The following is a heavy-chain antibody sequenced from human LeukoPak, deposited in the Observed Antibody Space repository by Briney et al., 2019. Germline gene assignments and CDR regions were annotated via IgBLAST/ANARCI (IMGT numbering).Heavy chain of an antibody. D-gene: IGHD3-22*01. CDR2: TTTRGGST. V-gene: IGHV3-23*01. CDR1: GFTFSSYA. J-gene: IGHJ4*02. CDR3: ASHSSGYYSPPDY. Sequence: GGSLTLSCPASGFTFSSYAMSWFRQAPGKGLDWVATTTTRGGSTYYPDSVKGRFTISRDNSVNTLFLQMNSLRAEDTAVYYCASHSSGYYSPPDYWGQGTLVSVPS.